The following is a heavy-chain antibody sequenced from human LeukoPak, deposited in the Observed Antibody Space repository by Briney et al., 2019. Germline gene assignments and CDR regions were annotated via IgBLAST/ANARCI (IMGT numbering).Heavy chain of an antibody. CDR2: IYYSGST. J-gene: IGHJ3*02. V-gene: IGHV4-31*03. CDR1: GGSISSGGYY. D-gene: IGHD3-22*01. Sequence: SETLSLTCTVSGGSISSGGYYWSWIRQHPGKGLEWIGYIYYSGSTYYNPSLTSRVIIAVDTSKNQFSLKLSSVTDGDTAVYYCAREAANNYYDSSGYYYGDDFAIWGQGTMVTVSS. CDR3: AREAANNYYDSSGYYYGDDFAI.